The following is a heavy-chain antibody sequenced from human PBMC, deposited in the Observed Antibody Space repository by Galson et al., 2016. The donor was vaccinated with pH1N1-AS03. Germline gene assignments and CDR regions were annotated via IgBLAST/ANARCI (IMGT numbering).Heavy chain of an antibody. V-gene: IGHV3-30-3*01. CDR1: GFIFTHYS. Sequence: SLRLSCAAPGFIFTHYSMHWVRQAPGKGLEWVAVMSYEGTTTYYADSVKGRFTISRDNSKNTLYLQMNSLRTEDTALYYCAREEGGFGSNWLQTDAFDIWGQGTMVTVSS. CDR3: AREEGGFGSNWLQTDAFDI. CDR2: MSYEGTTT. D-gene: IGHD6-13*01. J-gene: IGHJ3*02.